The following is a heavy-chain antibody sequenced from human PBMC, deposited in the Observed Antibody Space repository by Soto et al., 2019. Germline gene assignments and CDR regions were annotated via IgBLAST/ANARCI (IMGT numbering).Heavy chain of an antibody. CDR3: ARGGGATRQWLTLDY. Sequence: QVQLVQSGAEVKKPGASVKVSCKASGYTFTSYGISWVRQAPGQGLAWMGWISAYNGNTNYAQKLQGRVTMTTDTAKSTADLELRGLRSDATAVYYCARGGGATRQWLTLDYWGQGTLVTVSS. D-gene: IGHD6-19*01. CDR1: GYTFTSYG. V-gene: IGHV1-18*04. J-gene: IGHJ4*02. CDR2: ISAYNGNT.